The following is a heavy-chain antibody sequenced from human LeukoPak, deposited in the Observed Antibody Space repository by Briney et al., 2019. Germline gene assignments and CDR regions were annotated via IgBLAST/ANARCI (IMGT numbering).Heavy chain of an antibody. CDR3: ARGLIILAASGLGGMDV. CDR2: MTAYNGNT. V-gene: IGHV1-18*01. D-gene: IGHD6-13*01. Sequence: ASATVSCKGSGYTFASYGISWVRQAPGQGLGWMGWMTAYNGNTNFAQKLQDRVTMTTDTSTNTAYMDLRSLRSDDTAVYYCARGLIILAASGLGGMDVWGQGTTVTVSS. CDR1: GYTFASYG. J-gene: IGHJ6*02.